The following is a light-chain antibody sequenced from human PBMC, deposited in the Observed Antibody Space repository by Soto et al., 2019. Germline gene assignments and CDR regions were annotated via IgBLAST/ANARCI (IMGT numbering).Light chain of an antibody. J-gene: IGLJ1*01. CDR3: SSYTSSSTVDV. CDR1: SCDVGGYDF. Sequence: QSALTQPASVSGSSGQSMSISCSGTSCDVGGYDFVSWYHQYPGIVPKAVIYEAMNRPSGVSNRFSGSTSVNTPPLTISGIQAEDEADYYCSSYTSSSTVDVFGTGT. CDR2: EAM. V-gene: IGLV2-14*01.